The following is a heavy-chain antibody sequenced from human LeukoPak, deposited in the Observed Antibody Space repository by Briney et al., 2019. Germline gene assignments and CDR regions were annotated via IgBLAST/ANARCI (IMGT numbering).Heavy chain of an antibody. CDR2: IYHSGST. CDR1: GGSISSSNW. Sequence: SETLSLTCTVSGGSISSSNWWGWVRQPPGKGLEWIGEIYHSGSTNYNPSLKSRVTISVDKSKNQFSLKLSSVTAADTAVYYCARARASGTAIGMDYWGQGTLVTVSS. V-gene: IGHV4-4*02. D-gene: IGHD1-26*01. CDR3: ARARASGTAIGMDY. J-gene: IGHJ4*02.